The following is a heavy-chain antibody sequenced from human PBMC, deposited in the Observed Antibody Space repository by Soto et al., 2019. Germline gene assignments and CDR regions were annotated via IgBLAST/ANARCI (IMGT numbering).Heavy chain of an antibody. V-gene: IGHV3-33*01. Sequence: GGSLRLSCAASGFTFSSYGTHWVRQAPGKGLEWVAVIWYDGSNKYYADSVKGRFTISRDNSKNTLYLQMNSPRAEDTAVYYCAGGQYYYDRSQAFERWGQETMVTV. CDR1: GFTFSSYG. CDR2: IWYDGSNK. J-gene: IGHJ3*01. D-gene: IGHD3-22*01. CDR3: AGGQYYYDRSQAFER.